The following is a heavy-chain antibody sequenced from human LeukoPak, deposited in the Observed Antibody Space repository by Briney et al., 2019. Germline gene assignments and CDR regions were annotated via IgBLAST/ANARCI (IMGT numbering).Heavy chain of an antibody. J-gene: IGHJ4*02. CDR1: GFTFSSYN. D-gene: IGHD6-13*01. CDR2: ISSGSSYI. Sequence: PGGSLRLSCAASGFTFSSYNMNWVRQAPGKGLEWVSSISSGSSYIHYADSVKGRFTISRDNAKNSLFLQMDSLRAEDTAVYYCARDQKAVGTDFDYWGQGTLVTVSS. V-gene: IGHV3-21*01. CDR3: ARDQKAVGTDFDY.